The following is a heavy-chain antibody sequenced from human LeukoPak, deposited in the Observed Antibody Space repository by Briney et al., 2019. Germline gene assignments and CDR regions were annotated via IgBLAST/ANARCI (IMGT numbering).Heavy chain of an antibody. D-gene: IGHD6-19*01. CDR3: ARGGRSSGWYYYYYYMDV. Sequence: ASVKVSCKASGYTFTGYYMHWVRQAPGQGLEGMGWINPNSGGTNYAQKFQGRVTMTRDTSISTAYMELSRLRSDDTAVYYCARGGRSSGWYYYYYYMDVWGKGTTVTVSS. V-gene: IGHV1-2*02. CDR2: INPNSGGT. J-gene: IGHJ6*03. CDR1: GYTFTGYY.